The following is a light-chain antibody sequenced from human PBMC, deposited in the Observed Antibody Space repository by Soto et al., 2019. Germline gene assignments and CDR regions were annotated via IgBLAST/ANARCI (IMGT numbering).Light chain of an antibody. CDR3: QKLNTFPLT. Sequence: IQTTQSPSSLSAYVGDRVTITCRASQGIRNDLGWYQQKSGKAPKLLIYGASSLQSGVPSRFSGSGSGTEFSLTINSLQPEDFATYYCQKLNTFPLTFGQGTRLEIK. CDR2: GAS. V-gene: IGKV1-17*01. J-gene: IGKJ5*01. CDR1: QGIRND.